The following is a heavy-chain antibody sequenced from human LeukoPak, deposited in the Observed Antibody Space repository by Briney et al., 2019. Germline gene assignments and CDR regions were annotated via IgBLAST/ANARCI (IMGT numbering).Heavy chain of an antibody. CDR2: IIPIFGTA. CDR3: ARDSEGFSAGILSRVAFDI. D-gene: IGHD6-13*01. Sequence: SVKVSCKASGGTFSSYAISWVRQAPGQGLEWMGGIIPIFGTANYAQKFQGRVTITADESTSTAYMELSSLRSEDTAVYYCARDSEGFSAGILSRVAFDIWGQGTMVTASS. J-gene: IGHJ3*02. CDR1: GGTFSSYA. V-gene: IGHV1-69*13.